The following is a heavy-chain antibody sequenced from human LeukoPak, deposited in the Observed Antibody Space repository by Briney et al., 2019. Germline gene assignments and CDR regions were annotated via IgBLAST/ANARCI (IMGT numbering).Heavy chain of an antibody. CDR1: GGSISSSSYY. CDR2: IYYSGST. V-gene: IGHV4-39*07. CDR3: ARGSMVRGVIIRTNKSYYFDY. D-gene: IGHD3-10*01. Sequence: PSETLSLTCTVSGGSISSSSYYWGWIRQPPGKGLEWIGSIYYSGSTYYNPSLKSRVTISVDTSKNQFSLKLSSVTAADTAVYYCARGSMVRGVIIRTNKSYYFDYWGQGTLVTVSS. J-gene: IGHJ4*02.